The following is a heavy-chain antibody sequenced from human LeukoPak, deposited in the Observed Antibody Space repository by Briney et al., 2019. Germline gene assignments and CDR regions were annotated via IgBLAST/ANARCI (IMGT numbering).Heavy chain of an antibody. CDR3: AKDIGYGDTAMVFDY. D-gene: IGHD5-18*01. V-gene: IGHV3-9*01. CDR2: ISWNSGSI. J-gene: IGHJ4*02. CDR1: GFTFDDYA. Sequence: PGRSLRLSCAASGFTFDDYAMHWVRQAPGKGLEWVSGISWNSGSIGYADSVKGRFTISRDNAKNSLYLQMNSLRAEDTALYYCAKDIGYGDTAMVFDYWGQGTLVTVSS.